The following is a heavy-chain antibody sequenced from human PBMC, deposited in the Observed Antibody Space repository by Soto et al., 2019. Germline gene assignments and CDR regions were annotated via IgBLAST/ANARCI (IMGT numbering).Heavy chain of an antibody. J-gene: IGHJ4*02. CDR2: ISWSGGTI. V-gene: IGHV3-9*01. D-gene: IGHD4-4*01. CDR3: AKDKLNSNYEYYFDH. CDR1: GFTLRNYA. Sequence: EVQLVESGGGLVQPGRSLRLSCAASGFTLRNYAMHWVRQAPGKGLEWVSGISWSGGTICYADSVKGRFTISRDNAKNSLYLEMNSLRAEDTALYYCAKDKLNSNYEYYFDHWGQGTLVTVSS.